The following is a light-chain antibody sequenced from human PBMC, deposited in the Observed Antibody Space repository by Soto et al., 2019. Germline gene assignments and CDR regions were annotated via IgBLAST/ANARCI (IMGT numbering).Light chain of an antibody. V-gene: IGLV4-69*01. CDR3: QTWGTGTLWV. CDR2: LNSDGSH. J-gene: IGLJ3*02. Sequence: QPVLPQSPSASASLGASVKLTCTLSSGHSSYAIAWHQQQPEKGPRYLMKLNSDGSHSKGDGIPDRFSGSSSGAERYLTISSLQSEDEADYYCQTWGTGTLWVFGGGTKLTVL. CDR1: SGHSSYA.